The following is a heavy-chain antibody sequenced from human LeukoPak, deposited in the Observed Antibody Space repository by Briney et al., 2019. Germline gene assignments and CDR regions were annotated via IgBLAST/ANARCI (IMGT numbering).Heavy chain of an antibody. CDR3: ARDRSSSYTRDWFDP. J-gene: IGHJ5*02. Sequence: SETLSLTCTVSGGSINGYYWSWLRQPAGKGLEWIGRIYNSESINYNPSLKSRVTISIDTSKNQFSLKLNSVTAADTAVYYCARDRSSSYTRDWFDPWGQGALVTVSS. CDR1: GGSINGYY. V-gene: IGHV4-4*07. CDR2: IYNSESI. D-gene: IGHD6-13*01.